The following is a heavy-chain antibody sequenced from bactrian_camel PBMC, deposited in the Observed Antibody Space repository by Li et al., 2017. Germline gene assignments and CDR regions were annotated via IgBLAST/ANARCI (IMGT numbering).Heavy chain of an antibody. CDR1: GDTRDMAC. D-gene: IGHD3*01. J-gene: IGHJ6*01. CDR2: IDDFGNP. V-gene: IGHV3S53*01. CDR3: AVPQQLRPPAGADCSRTCFYCP. Sequence: HVQLVESGGDSVQAGGSLRLTCVASGDTRDMACMGWWRQRWGEERDAVAVIDDFGNPSYKDSVKGRFTISRDNAKNLLYLQMNSLKPEDTALYQCAVPQQLRPPAGADCSRTCFYCPWGRGTQVTVS.